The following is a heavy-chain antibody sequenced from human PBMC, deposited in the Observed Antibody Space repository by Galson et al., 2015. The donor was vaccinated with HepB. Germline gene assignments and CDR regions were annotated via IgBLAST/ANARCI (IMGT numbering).Heavy chain of an antibody. J-gene: IGHJ4*02. CDR1: GFTFSSYW. CDR3: ARAGTMIVVVITD. CDR2: IKQDGSEK. V-gene: IGHV3-7*03. Sequence: SLRLSCAASGFTFSSYWMSWVRQAPGKGLEWVANIKQDGSEKYYVDSVKGRFTISRDSAKNSLYLQMNSLRAEDTAVYYCARAGTMIVVVITDWGQGTLVTVSS. D-gene: IGHD3-22*01.